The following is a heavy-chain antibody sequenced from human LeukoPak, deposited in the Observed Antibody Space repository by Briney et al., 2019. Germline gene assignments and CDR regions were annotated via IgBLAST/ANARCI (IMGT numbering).Heavy chain of an antibody. CDR3: ARHLPTVDY. J-gene: IGHJ4*02. V-gene: IGHV4-39*01. CDR1: GGSISSSSYY. CDR2: IYYSGST. Sequence: SETLSLTCTVSGGSISSSSYYWGWIRQPPGKGLEWIGSIYYSGSTYYNPSLKSRVTISVDTSKNQFSLKLSSVTAADTAVYYCARHLPTVDYWGQGTLVTVSS. D-gene: IGHD4-17*01.